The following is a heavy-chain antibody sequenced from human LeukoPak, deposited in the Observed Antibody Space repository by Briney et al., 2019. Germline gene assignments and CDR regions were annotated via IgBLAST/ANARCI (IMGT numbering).Heavy chain of an antibody. CDR3: ADFGSGSYIFNY. D-gene: IGHD3-10*01. Sequence: GGSLRLSCAASGFTFSSYAMCWVRQAPGKGPEWVATIGHTSGAWYADSVMGRFTTSRDNSKSMLYLHMNSLSGEDTALYYCADFGSGSYIFNYWGQGSLVTVSS. CDR2: IGHTSGA. V-gene: IGHV3-23*01. J-gene: IGHJ4*02. CDR1: GFTFSSYA.